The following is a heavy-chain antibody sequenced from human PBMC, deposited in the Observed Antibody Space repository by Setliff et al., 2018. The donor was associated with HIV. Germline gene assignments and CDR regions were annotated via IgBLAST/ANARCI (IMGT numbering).Heavy chain of an antibody. D-gene: IGHD3-22*01. J-gene: IGHJ4*02. CDR1: GYIFTTYY. Sequence: WASVKVSCKASGYIFTTYYIHWVRQAPGQGLEWIGMIAPSGSGTNFAQKFQGRVTMTRDKSTGTVYMELSSLRSEDTAIYYCARERAPDDSRGYHSRAYHFDTWGQGALVTVSS. V-gene: IGHV1-46*01. CDR3: ARERAPDDSRGYHSRAYHFDT. CDR2: IAPSGSGT.